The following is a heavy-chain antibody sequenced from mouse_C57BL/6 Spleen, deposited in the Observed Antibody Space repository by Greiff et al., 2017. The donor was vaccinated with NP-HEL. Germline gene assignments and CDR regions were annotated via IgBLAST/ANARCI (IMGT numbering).Heavy chain of an antibody. CDR3: ASPSNYSNYSYAMDY. CDR2: INPNNGGT. J-gene: IGHJ4*01. CDR1: GYTFTDYY. V-gene: IGHV1-26*01. Sequence: EVQLQQSGPELVKPGASVKISCKASGYTFTDYYMNWVKQSHGKSLEWIGDINPNNGGTSYNQKFKGKATLTVDKSSSTAYMELRSLTSEDSAVYYCASPSNYSNYSYAMDYWGQGTSVTVSS. D-gene: IGHD2-5*01.